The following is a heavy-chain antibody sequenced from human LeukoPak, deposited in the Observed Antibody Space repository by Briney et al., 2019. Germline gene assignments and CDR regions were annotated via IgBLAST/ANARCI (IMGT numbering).Heavy chain of an antibody. CDR1: GFTFSSYG. V-gene: IGHV3-30*02. J-gene: IGHJ5*02. CDR2: IRYDGSNK. Sequence: SGGSLRLSCAASGFTFSSYGMHWVRQAPGKGLEWVAFIRYDGSNKYYADSAKGRFTISRDNSKNTLYLQMNSLRAEDTAVYYCAKSIGIAAALTWFDPWGQGTLVTVSS. D-gene: IGHD6-13*01. CDR3: AKSIGIAAALTWFDP.